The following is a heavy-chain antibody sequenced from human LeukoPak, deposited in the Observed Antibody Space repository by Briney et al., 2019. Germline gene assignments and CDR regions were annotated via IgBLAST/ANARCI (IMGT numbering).Heavy chain of an antibody. CDR2: ISWNSGSI. Sequence: QPGGSLRLSCAASGFTFDDYAMHWVRQAPGKGLEWVSGISWNSGSIGYADSVMGRFTISRDNAKNSLYLQMNSLRAEDTALYYCAKFGDHDAFDIWGQGTMVTVSS. CDR3: AKFGDHDAFDI. V-gene: IGHV3-9*01. D-gene: IGHD4-17*01. CDR1: GFTFDDYA. J-gene: IGHJ3*02.